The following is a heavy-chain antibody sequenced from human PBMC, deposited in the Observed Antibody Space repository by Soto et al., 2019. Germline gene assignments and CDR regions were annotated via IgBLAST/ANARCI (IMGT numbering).Heavy chain of an antibody. CDR2: ISWDGGST. CDR1: GFTFDDYT. J-gene: IGHJ6*02. CDR3: AKDISGHYYYGMDV. D-gene: IGHD6-19*01. Sequence: EVQLVESGGVVVQPGGSLRLSCAASGFTFDDYTMHWVRQAPGKGLEWVSLISWDGGSTYYADSVKGRFIISRDNSKNSLYLQMNSLRTEDTALYYCAKDISGHYYYGMDVWGQGTTVTVSS. V-gene: IGHV3-43*01.